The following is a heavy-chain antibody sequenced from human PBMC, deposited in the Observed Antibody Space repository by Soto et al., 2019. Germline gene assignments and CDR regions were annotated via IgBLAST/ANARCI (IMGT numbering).Heavy chain of an antibody. CDR3: AKGWRGYSSYAFDI. CDR2: ISWNSGSI. V-gene: IGHV3-9*01. D-gene: IGHD5-18*01. J-gene: IGHJ3*02. CDR1: GFTFDDYA. Sequence: GGSLRLSCAASGFTFDDYAMHWVRQAPGKGLEWVSGISWNSGSIGYADSVKGRFTISRDNAKNSLYLQMNSLRAEDTALYYCAKGWRGYSSYAFDIWGQGTRVTVSS.